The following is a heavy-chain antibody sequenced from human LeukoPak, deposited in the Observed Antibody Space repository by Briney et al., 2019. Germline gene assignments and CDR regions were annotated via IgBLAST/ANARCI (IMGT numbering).Heavy chain of an antibody. Sequence: ASVKVSCKASGYTFTSYYMHWVRQAPGQGLEWMGIINPSGGSTSYAQKFQGRVTMTTDTSTSTAYMELRSLRSDDTAVYYCARAPLGYDFWSGYSPYYYYMDVWGKGTTVTVSS. CDR1: GYTFTSYY. J-gene: IGHJ6*03. V-gene: IGHV1-46*01. CDR3: ARAPLGYDFWSGYSPYYYYMDV. CDR2: INPSGGST. D-gene: IGHD3-3*01.